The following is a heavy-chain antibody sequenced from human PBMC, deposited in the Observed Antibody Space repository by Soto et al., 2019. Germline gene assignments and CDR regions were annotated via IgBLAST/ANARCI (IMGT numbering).Heavy chain of an antibody. J-gene: IGHJ5*02. CDR1: GFTFSSYW. CDR2: IKQDGREK. Sequence: EVQLVESGGGLVQPGGCLRLSCAASGFTFSSYWMTWVRQAPGKGLEWVANIKQDGREKYYVDSVKGRFTISRDNAKNSLYLQMNSLRAEDTAVYYCAREDSRALRFDPWGQGTLVTVSS. CDR3: AREDSRALRFDP. V-gene: IGHV3-7*01. D-gene: IGHD3-22*01.